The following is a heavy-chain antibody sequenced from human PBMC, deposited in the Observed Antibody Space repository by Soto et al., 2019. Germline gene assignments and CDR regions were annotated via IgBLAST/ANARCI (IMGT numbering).Heavy chain of an antibody. CDR2: IHSSRGTT. D-gene: IGHD3-22*01. Sequence: EVPLVESGGGLVQPGGSLRLSCAASGFTFSSYEMMWVRQAPGQGLEWVSFIHSSRGTTYYTDSVKGRFTIARDNAQKSLYLQMSSLRAEDTAVYDCATSLSGYYYSYWGQGTLVTVSS. J-gene: IGHJ4*02. CDR1: GFTFSSYE. V-gene: IGHV3-48*03. CDR3: ATSLSGYYYSY.